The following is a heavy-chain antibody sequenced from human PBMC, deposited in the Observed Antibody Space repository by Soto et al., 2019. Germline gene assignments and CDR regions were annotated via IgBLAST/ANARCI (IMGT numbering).Heavy chain of an antibody. D-gene: IGHD1-26*01. V-gene: IGHV4-30-2*01. CDR1: GGSISSGGYS. CDR3: AGSGSYYEGNDASDI. J-gene: IGHJ3*02. CDR2: IYHSGST. Sequence: SETLSLTCAVSGGSISSGGYSWSWIRQPPGKGLEWIGYIYHSGSTYYNPSLKSRVTISVDRSKNQFSLKLSSVTAADTAVYYCAGSGSYYEGNDASDIWGQGTMVTVSS.